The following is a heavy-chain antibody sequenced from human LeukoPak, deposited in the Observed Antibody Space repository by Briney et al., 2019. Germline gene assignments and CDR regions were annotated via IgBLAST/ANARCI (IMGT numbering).Heavy chain of an antibody. Sequence: SVKVSCKASGGTFISYAISWVRQAPGQGLEWMGGIIPIFGTANYAQKFQGRVTITADESTSTAYKELSSLRSEDTAVYYCAVDAYLGGHLGNWFDHWGQGTLVTVSS. CDR2: IIPIFGTA. V-gene: IGHV1-69*01. J-gene: IGHJ5*02. D-gene: IGHD2-21*01. CDR3: AVDAYLGGHLGNWFDH. CDR1: GGTFISYA.